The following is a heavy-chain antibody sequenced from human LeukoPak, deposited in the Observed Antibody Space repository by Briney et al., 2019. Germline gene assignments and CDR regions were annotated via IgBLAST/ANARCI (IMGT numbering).Heavy chain of an antibody. J-gene: IGHJ1*01. CDR1: GYTFTDYF. V-gene: IGHV1-2*02. D-gene: IGHD3-10*01. CDR2: IIADSGGA. CDR3: ATITLVRGITRFNEYFQH. Sequence: ASVKVSCKASGYTFTDYFIHWVRQAPGQGLEWMGRIIADSGGANYAQTFQGRVTMTRDTSISTAYMELSRLRSDDTAMYYCATITLVRGITRFNEYFQHWGQGTLVTVSS.